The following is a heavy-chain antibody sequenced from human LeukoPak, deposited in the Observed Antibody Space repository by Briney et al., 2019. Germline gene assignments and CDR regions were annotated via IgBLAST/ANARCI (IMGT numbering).Heavy chain of an antibody. J-gene: IGHJ4*02. CDR2: ISSSGSTI. D-gene: IGHD3-22*01. CDR3: ARWIGYDSSGYYYVFDY. Sequence: GGSLRLSCAASGFTFSSYEMNWVRQALGKGLEWVSYISSSGSTIYYADSVKGRFTISRDNAKNSLYLQMNSLRAEDTAVYYCARWIGYDSSGYYYVFDYWGQGTLVTVSS. CDR1: GFTFSSYE. V-gene: IGHV3-48*03.